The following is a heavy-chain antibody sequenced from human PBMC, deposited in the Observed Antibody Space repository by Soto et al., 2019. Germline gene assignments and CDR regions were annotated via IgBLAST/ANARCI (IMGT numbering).Heavy chain of an antibody. CDR2: VSTNGAT. D-gene: IGHD3-9*01. V-gene: IGHV4-4*07. CDR1: DDFISSYY. J-gene: IGHJ6*02. Sequence: LTCTVSDDFISSYYWNWIRQPAGKGLEWIGRVSTNGATNYNPSLESRVTMSVDTSKNQFSLKLTSVTAADTAVYFCARADYEILTGSYAMDVWGQGTTVTVSS. CDR3: ARADYEILTGSYAMDV.